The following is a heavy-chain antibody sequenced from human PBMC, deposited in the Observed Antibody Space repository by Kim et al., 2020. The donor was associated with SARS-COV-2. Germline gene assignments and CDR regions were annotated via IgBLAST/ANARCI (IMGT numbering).Heavy chain of an antibody. Sequence: PSLKSRVTISVDTSKNQFSLKLSSVTAADTAVYYCARNYGDYAGYDAFDIWGQGTMVTVSS. J-gene: IGHJ3*02. CDR3: ARNYGDYAGYDAFDI. D-gene: IGHD4-17*01. V-gene: IGHV4-4*09.